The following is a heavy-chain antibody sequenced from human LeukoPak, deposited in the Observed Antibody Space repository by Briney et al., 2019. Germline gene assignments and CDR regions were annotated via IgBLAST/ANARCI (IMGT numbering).Heavy chain of an antibody. Sequence: GGSLRLSCEASGFTFSSYSMNWVRQAPGKGLEWASYIGGSSSPVDYADSVKGRFTMSRDNTKNSLYLHMSSLRAEDTGVYYCARDHDWAFDYWGQGILVTVSS. D-gene: IGHD3-9*01. CDR1: GFTFSSYS. CDR2: IGGSSSPV. V-gene: IGHV3-48*04. CDR3: ARDHDWAFDY. J-gene: IGHJ4*02.